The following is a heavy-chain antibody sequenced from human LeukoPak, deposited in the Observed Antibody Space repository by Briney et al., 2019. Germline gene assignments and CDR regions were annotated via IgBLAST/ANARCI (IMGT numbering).Heavy chain of an antibody. V-gene: IGHV3-48*01. D-gene: IGHD5-12*01. CDR3: ARSSGETYFDY. CDR1: GFTFSSYS. CDR2: ISGSSRTI. J-gene: IGHJ4*02. Sequence: PGGSLRLSCAASGFTFSSYSMNWVRQAPGKGLEWLSYISGSSRTIYYADSVKGRFTISRDNAKNSLYLQMNSLRAEDTAVYYCARSSGETYFDYWGQGTLVTVSS.